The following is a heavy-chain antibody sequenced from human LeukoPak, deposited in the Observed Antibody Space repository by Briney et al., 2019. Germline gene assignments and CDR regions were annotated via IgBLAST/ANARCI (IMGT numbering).Heavy chain of an antibody. CDR2: ISSSGSTI. CDR1: GFTFSSYA. J-gene: IGHJ4*02. Sequence: PGGSLRLSCAASGFTFSSYAMHWVRQAPGKGLEWVSYISSSGSTIYYADSVKGRFTISRDNAKNSLYLQMNSLRAEDTAVYYCARVGYYGSGSSREYYFDYWGQGTLVTVSS. CDR3: ARVGYYGSGSSREYYFDY. V-gene: IGHV3-48*04. D-gene: IGHD3-10*01.